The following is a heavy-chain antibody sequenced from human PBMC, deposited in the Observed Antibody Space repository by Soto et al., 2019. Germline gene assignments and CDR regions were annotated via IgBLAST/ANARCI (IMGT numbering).Heavy chain of an antibody. J-gene: IGHJ3*01. Sequence: QVLLVQSGAEVRKPGSSVRVSCESSGDTFSNYVMSWVRQSPGQGLEWMGGFAPISGSPDYSENFQGRITITADTSTSTSYMELSSLTSDDTAVYYCARIVVGSRRWGQGTLVTVSS. CDR2: FAPISGSP. V-gene: IGHV1-69*06. CDR1: GDTFSNYV. CDR3: ARIVVGSRR. D-gene: IGHD1-26*01.